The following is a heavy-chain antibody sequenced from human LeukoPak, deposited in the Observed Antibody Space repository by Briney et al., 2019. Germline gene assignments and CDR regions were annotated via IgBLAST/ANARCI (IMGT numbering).Heavy chain of an antibody. J-gene: IGHJ4*02. CDR2: TSAYNDKT. Sequence: GASVKVSCKASGYTFTTYGISWVRQAPGQGLEWMGRTSAYNDKTKYAQKLEGRVTMTTDTSTSTAYMEMRSLRSDDTAVYYCARGAYFDYWGQGTLVTVSS. CDR3: ARGAYFDY. CDR1: GYTFTTYG. V-gene: IGHV1-18*01.